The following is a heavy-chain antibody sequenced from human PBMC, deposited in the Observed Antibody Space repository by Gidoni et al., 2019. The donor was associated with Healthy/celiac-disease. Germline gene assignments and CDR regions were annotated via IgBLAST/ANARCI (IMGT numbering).Heavy chain of an antibody. D-gene: IGHD3-22*01. CDR2: ISSSSRTI. CDR3: ARVGYYDSSGYYSVAFDI. J-gene: IGHJ3*02. Sequence: EVQLVESGGGLVQPGGSLRLSCAASGFTFSPYPMNWVRQVPGKGLEWVSYISSSSRTIYYADSVEGRFTISRDNAKNSLYLQMNSLRAEDTAVYYCARVGYYDSSGYYSVAFDIWGQGTMVTVSS. V-gene: IGHV3-48*01. CDR1: GFTFSPYP.